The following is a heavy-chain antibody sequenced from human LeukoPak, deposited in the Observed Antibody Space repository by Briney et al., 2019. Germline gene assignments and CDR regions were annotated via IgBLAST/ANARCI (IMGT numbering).Heavy chain of an antibody. V-gene: IGHV5-51*01. CDR1: GYNFINYW. D-gene: IGHD6-6*01. Sequence: GESLKISCKGSGYNFINYWIAWVRQMPGKGLEWMGIINPGDSDTRYSPSFQGQVTISADKSISTAYLQWSSLKASDTAMYYCARHIAALTFDYWGQGTLVTVSS. J-gene: IGHJ4*02. CDR3: ARHIAALTFDY. CDR2: INPGDSDT.